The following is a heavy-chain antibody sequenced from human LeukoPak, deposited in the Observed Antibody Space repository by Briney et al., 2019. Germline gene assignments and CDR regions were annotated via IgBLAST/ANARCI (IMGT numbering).Heavy chain of an antibody. Sequence: ASVKVSCKASGYTFTGYYMHWVRQAPGQGLEWMGWITTNTGNPTYAQGFTGRFVFSLDTSVSTAYLQISSLKAEDTAVYYCAREGQVAYDYWGQGTLVTVSS. J-gene: IGHJ4*02. V-gene: IGHV7-4-1*02. CDR1: GYTFTGYY. CDR2: ITTNTGNP. CDR3: AREGQVAYDY.